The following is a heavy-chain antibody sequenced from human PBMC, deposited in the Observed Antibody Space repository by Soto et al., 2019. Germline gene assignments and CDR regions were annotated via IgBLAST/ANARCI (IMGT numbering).Heavy chain of an antibody. CDR1: GGSFSGYY. CDR3: ARVKAIFGVVNFDY. J-gene: IGHJ4*02. V-gene: IGHV4-34*01. D-gene: IGHD3-3*01. Sequence: QVQLQQWGAGLLKPSETLSLTCAVHGGSFSGYYWSWIRQPPGKGLEWIGEINHSGSTNYNPSLKSRVTISVDTSKNQFSLKLSSVTAADTAVYYCARVKAIFGVVNFDYWGQGTLVTVSS. CDR2: INHSGST.